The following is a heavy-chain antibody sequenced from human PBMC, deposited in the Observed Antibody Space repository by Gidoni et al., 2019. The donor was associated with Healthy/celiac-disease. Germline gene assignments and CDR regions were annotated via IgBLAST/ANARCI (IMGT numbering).Heavy chain of an antibody. CDR3: ARESSGGMDV. V-gene: IGHV3-33*01. D-gene: IGHD3-10*01. Sequence: QVQLVESGGGVVQPGRSLRLSCAASGFTFSSYGMHWGLQAPGKGVEWVAVILYDGSNKYYADSVKGRFTISRDNSKNTLYLQMNSLRAEDTAVYYCARESSGGMDVWGQGTTVTVSS. CDR1: GFTFSSYG. CDR2: ILYDGSNK. J-gene: IGHJ6*02.